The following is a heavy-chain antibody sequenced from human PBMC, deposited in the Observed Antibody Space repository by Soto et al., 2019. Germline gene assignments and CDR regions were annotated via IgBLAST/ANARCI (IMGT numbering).Heavy chain of an antibody. V-gene: IGHV3-23*01. Sequence: GALRLSCAASGFTFSSYAMSWVRQAPGKGLEWVSAISGSGASTYYTDSVKGRFTISRDNSKNTLYLQMNSLRAEDTAVYYCAKDPDYYYGSGSYYNYWGQGTLVTVSS. CDR3: AKDPDYYYGSGSYYNY. J-gene: IGHJ4*02. CDR1: GFTFSSYA. D-gene: IGHD3-10*01. CDR2: ISGSGAST.